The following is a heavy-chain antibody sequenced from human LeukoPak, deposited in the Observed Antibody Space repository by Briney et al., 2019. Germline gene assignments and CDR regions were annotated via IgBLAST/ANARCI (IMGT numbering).Heavy chain of an antibody. Sequence: GASVKVSCKASGGTFSSYAISWVRQAPGQGLEWMGRIIPILGIANYAQKFQGRVTITADKSTSTAYMELSSLRSEDTAVYYCARDRYGREPCDYWGQGTLVTVSS. V-gene: IGHV1-69*04. CDR2: IIPILGIA. CDR3: ARDRYGREPCDY. D-gene: IGHD1-1*01. J-gene: IGHJ4*02. CDR1: GGTFSSYA.